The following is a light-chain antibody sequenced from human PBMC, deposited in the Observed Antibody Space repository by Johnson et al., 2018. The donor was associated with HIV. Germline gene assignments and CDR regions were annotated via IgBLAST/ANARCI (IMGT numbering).Light chain of an antibody. CDR3: GTWDSSLSIFV. CDR2: DNN. V-gene: IGLV1-51*01. Sequence: QSVLTQPPSVSAAPGQKVTISCSGSSSNIGNNYVSWYQQLPGPAPKLLIYDNNKRPSGIPDRFSGSKAGSSATLGLAGLHTGDEADYYCGTWDSSLSIFVFGTGTKVTVL. J-gene: IGLJ1*01. CDR1: SSNIGNNY.